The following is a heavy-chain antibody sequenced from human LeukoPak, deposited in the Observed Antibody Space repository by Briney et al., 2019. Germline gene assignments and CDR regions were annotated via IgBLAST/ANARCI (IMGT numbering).Heavy chain of an antibody. CDR2: ISSSGSTI. CDR1: GFTFSSYE. Sequence: GSLRLSCAASGFTFSSYEMNWVRQAPGKGLEWASYISSSGSTIYYADSVKGRFTISRDNAKNSLDLQMNSLRAEDTAVYYCARVARYGDYIGGSDYWGQGALVTVSS. J-gene: IGHJ4*02. V-gene: IGHV3-48*03. D-gene: IGHD4-17*01. CDR3: ARVARYGDYIGGSDY.